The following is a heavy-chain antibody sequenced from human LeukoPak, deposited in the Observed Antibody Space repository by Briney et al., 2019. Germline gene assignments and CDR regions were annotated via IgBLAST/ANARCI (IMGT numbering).Heavy chain of an antibody. Sequence: GASVKVSCKASGYSFTGYYIHWVRQAPGQGPEWMGRINPNPGSTNYAQKFQGRVTMTRDTSVSTAYMELSRLRSDDTAVYYCARSRIAGGTHFDYWGQGALVTVSS. CDR3: ARSRIAGGTHFDY. D-gene: IGHD1-26*01. V-gene: IGHV1-2*06. J-gene: IGHJ4*02. CDR1: GYSFTGYY. CDR2: INPNPGST.